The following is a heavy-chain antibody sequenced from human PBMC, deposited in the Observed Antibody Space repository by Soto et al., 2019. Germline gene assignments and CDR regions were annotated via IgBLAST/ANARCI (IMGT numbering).Heavy chain of an antibody. CDR1: GYNFINYG. CDR2: ISGSNGAT. CDR3: ARDSKWLIINGNWFDS. V-gene: IGHV1-18*04. Sequence: QVQLVQSGAEVKKPGASVKVSCKFSGYNFINYGMTWVRQAPGQGLEWMGWISGSNGATKYAQRFQARVTLTTDTSTNTAYMELRSLRLDDTAVYYCARDSKWLIINGNWFDSWGQGILVTVSS. J-gene: IGHJ5*01. D-gene: IGHD5-12*01.